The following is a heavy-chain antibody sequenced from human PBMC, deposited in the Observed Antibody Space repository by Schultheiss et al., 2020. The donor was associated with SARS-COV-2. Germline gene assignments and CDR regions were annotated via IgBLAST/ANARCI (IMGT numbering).Heavy chain of an antibody. CDR2: VFFTGST. V-gene: IGHV4-59*08. CDR1: GASISGYH. CDR3: ARGSNAGYCSGGSCYSGEYFQH. J-gene: IGHJ1*01. D-gene: IGHD2-15*01. Sequence: SETLSLTCTVSGASISGYHWSWMRQPPGKGLEWVGHVFFTGSTDHNPSLKSRVFMPVDTSKNQFSLKLNSVTAADTAVYYCARGSNAGYCSGGSCYSGEYFQHWGQGTLVTVSS.